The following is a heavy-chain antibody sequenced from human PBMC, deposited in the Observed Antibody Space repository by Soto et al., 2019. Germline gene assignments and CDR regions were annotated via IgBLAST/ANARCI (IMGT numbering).Heavy chain of an antibody. Sequence: SETLSLTCTVSGGSVSRDSYYWSWIRQPPGKGLEWIGYISNSGSTKYNPSLESRVTISIDTSKNHLSLKMSSVTAADTAVYYCARLPGGYCSGGSCLRVLDSWGQGTLVTVSS. CDR1: GGSVSRDSYY. CDR3: ARLPGGYCSGGSCLRVLDS. CDR2: ISNSGST. D-gene: IGHD2-15*01. J-gene: IGHJ4*02. V-gene: IGHV4-61*03.